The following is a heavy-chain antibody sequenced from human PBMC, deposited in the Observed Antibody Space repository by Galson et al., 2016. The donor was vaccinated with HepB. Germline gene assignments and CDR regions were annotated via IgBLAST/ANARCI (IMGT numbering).Heavy chain of an antibody. Sequence: SLRLSCAASGFTFSTYAMSWVRQAPGKGLEWVSGISGSGGSTYYSDSVKGRFTISRDNSKNKRYLQMQSMRAEDTAVYYCAKGENGDYYNGVDWGQGTLVTVSS. V-gene: IGHV3-23*01. D-gene: IGHD3-10*01. CDR1: GFTFSTYA. CDR2: ISGSGGST. J-gene: IGHJ4*02. CDR3: AKGENGDYYNGVD.